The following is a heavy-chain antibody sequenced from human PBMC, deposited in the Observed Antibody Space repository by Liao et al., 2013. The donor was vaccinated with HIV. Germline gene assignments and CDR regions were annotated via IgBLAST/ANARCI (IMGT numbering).Heavy chain of an antibody. CDR1: GGSISHYY. Sequence: QVQLQQSGPGLVKPSETLSLTCNVSGGSISHYYWSWIRQPPGKGLEWIGYIYYSGSTYYNPSLKSRVTISVDTSKNQFSLKLSSVTAADTAVYYCARASSITMIPPRFPFDYWGQGTLVTVSS. V-gene: IGHV4-30-4*08. D-gene: IGHD3-22*01. CDR2: IYYSGST. CDR3: ARASSITMIPPRFPFDY. J-gene: IGHJ4*02.